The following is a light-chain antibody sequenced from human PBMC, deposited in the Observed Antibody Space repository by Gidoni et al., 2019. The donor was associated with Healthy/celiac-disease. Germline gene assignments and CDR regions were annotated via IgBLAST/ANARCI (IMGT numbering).Light chain of an antibody. Sequence: ELVLTQSPATLSLSPGERATLSCRASQSVSSYLAWYQQKPGQAPRLLIYDASNRATGIPARFSGSGSGTDFTLTISSLEPEDFAVYYCQQGGTFGQGTKLEIK. V-gene: IGKV3-11*01. CDR3: QQGGT. CDR2: DAS. J-gene: IGKJ2*01. CDR1: QSVSSY.